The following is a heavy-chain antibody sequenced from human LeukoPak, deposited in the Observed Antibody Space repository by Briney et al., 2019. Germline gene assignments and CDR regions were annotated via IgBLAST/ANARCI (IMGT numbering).Heavy chain of an antibody. D-gene: IGHD6-13*01. Sequence: SSETLSLTCTVSGGSISSSSYYWGWIRQPPGKGLEWIGSIYYSGSTYYNPSLKSRVTISVDTSKNQFSLKLSSVTAADTAVYYCARDKGDSSSSNWFDPWGQGTLVTVSS. CDR1: GGSISSSSYY. CDR2: IYYSGST. V-gene: IGHV4-39*07. CDR3: ARDKGDSSSSNWFDP. J-gene: IGHJ5*02.